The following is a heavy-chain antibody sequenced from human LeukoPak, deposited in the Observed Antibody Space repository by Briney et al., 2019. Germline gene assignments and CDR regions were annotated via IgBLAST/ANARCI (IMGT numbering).Heavy chain of an antibody. Sequence: SETLSLTCTVSDDSITSYYWSWIRQPPGKGLEWIGYIYYSGSTNYNPSLKSRVTISVDTSKNQFSLKLTSVTAADTAVYYCARDQRRAFDIWGQGTMVTVSS. CDR3: ARDQRRAFDI. CDR2: IYYSGST. V-gene: IGHV4-59*01. CDR1: DDSITSYY. J-gene: IGHJ3*02.